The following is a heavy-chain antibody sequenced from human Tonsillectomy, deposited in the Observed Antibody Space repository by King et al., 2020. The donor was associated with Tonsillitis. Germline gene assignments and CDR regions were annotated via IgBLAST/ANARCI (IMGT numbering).Heavy chain of an antibody. D-gene: IGHD6-13*01. CDR1: GFTFSTYW. V-gene: IGHV3-74*01. J-gene: IGHJ2*01. CDR2: INTDWSVT. Sequence: VQLVESGGGLVQPGGSLRLSCAASGFTFSTYWMHWVRQAPGKGLVWVSRINTDWSVTTNADSVKGRFTISRDNAKNTLYLQMNSLRAEDTAVYFCARVHSSSWADWYFDLWGRGTLVTVSS. CDR3: ARVHSSSWADWYFDL.